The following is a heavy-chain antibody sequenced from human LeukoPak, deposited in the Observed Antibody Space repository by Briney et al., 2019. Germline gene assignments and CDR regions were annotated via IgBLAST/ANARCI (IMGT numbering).Heavy chain of an antibody. CDR2: TSDRGDYT. D-gene: IGHD1-7*01. CDR3: ARKAQYNGHYPLDY. V-gene: IGHV3-23*01. CDR1: GFTFSSYS. Sequence: GGSLRLSCAASGFTFSSYSMSWVRQAPGKGLEWVSGTSDRGDYTYYADSVKGRFTISRDSSKNTLFLQMNSLRAEDTALYFCARKAQYNGHYPLDYWGQGTLVTVSS. J-gene: IGHJ4*02.